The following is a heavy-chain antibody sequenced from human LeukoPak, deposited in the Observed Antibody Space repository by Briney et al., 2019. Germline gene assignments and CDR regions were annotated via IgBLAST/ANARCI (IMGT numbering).Heavy chain of an antibody. CDR1: GYTISSGYY. CDR2: IYHSGST. CDR3: ARHGDILTGYLY. J-gene: IGHJ4*02. V-gene: IGHV4-38-2*02. Sequence: SETLSLTCTVSGYTISSGYYWGWIRQPPGKGLEWIGSIYHSGSTYYNPSLKSRVTISVDTSKNQFSLKLSSVTAADTAVYYCARHGDILTGYLYWGQGTLVTVSS. D-gene: IGHD3-9*01.